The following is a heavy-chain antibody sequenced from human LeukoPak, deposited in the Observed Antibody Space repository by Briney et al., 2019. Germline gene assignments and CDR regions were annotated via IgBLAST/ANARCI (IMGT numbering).Heavy chain of an antibody. CDR3: AKAAADPGYSSGWYYFDY. J-gene: IGHJ4*02. CDR2: ISYDGSNK. V-gene: IGHV3-30*04. Sequence: GRSLRLSCAASGFTFSSYAMHWVRQAPGKGLEWVAVISYDGSNKYYADSVKGRFTISRDNAKNSLYLQMNSLRAEDTALYYCAKAAADPGYSSGWYYFDYWGQGTLVTVSS. D-gene: IGHD6-19*01. CDR1: GFTFSSYA.